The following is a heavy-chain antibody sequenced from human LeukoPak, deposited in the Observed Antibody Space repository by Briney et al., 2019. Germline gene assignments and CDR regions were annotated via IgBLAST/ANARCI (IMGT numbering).Heavy chain of an antibody. CDR1: GFTFSNAW. D-gene: IGHD2-21*02. CDR3: TTELLVFPNYYFDY. J-gene: IGHJ4*02. CDR2: IKSKTDGGTT. V-gene: IGHV3-15*01. Sequence: RAGGSLRLSCAASGFTFSNAWMSWVRQAPGKGLEWVGRIKSKTDGGTTDYAAPVKGRFTISRDDSKNTLYLQMNSLKTEDTAVYYCTTELLVFPNYYFDYWGQGTLVTVSS.